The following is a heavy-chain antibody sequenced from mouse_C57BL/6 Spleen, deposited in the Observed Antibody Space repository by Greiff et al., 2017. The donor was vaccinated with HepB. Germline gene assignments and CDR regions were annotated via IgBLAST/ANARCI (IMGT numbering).Heavy chain of an antibody. CDR1: GFRFNTYA. V-gene: IGHV10-1*01. CDR3: VRQRGNWGDGYFDV. D-gene: IGHD4-1*01. CDR2: IRSKSNNYAT. Sequence: EADGGLVQPKGSLKLSCAASGFRFNTYAMHWVRQAPGKGLEWVARIRSKSNNYATYYADSVKDRFTISRDDSESMLYLQMNNLKTEDTAMYYCVRQRGNWGDGYFDVWGTGTTVTVSS. J-gene: IGHJ1*03.